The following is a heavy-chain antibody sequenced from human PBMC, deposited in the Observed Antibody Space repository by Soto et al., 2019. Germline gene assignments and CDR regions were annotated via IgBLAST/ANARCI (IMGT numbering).Heavy chain of an antibody. D-gene: IGHD3-10*01. Sequence: SETLSLTCTVSGGSISSSSYYWGWIRQPPGKGLEWIGSIYYSGSTYYNPSLKSRVTISVDTSKNQFSLRLSSVTAADTAVYYCARLDYGNGMDVWGQGTTVXVSS. CDR1: GGSISSSSYY. CDR2: IYYSGST. J-gene: IGHJ6*02. V-gene: IGHV4-39*01. CDR3: ARLDYGNGMDV.